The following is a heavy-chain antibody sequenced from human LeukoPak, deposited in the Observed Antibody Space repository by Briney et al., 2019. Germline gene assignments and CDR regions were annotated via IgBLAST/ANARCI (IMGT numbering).Heavy chain of an antibody. Sequence: SETLSLTCTVSGGSISSNNYYWGWIRQPPGKGLEWIGNGYYSGSTYYNPSLKSRVTISVDTSKNQFSLKLSSVTAADTAVYYCARVAGYDLNPFDYWGQGTLLTVSS. CDR1: GGSISSNNYY. CDR3: ARVAGYDLNPFDY. D-gene: IGHD5-12*01. CDR2: GYYSGST. V-gene: IGHV4-39*07. J-gene: IGHJ4*02.